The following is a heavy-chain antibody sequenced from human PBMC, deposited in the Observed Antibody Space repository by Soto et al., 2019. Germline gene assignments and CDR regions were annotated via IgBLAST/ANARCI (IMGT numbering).Heavy chain of an antibody. D-gene: IGHD4-17*01. V-gene: IGHV4-34*01. Sequence: SETLSLTCAVYGGSFSGYYWSWIRQPPGKGLEWIGEINHSGSTNYNPSLKSRVTISVDTSKNQFSLKLSSVTAADTAVYYCARVGYGGNSYGMDVWGQGTKVT. J-gene: IGHJ6*02. CDR1: GGSFSGYY. CDR3: ARVGYGGNSYGMDV. CDR2: INHSGST.